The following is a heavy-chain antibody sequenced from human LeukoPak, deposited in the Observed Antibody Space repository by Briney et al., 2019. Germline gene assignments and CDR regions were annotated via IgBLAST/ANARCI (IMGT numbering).Heavy chain of an antibody. CDR3: VKAALQYYYDTSGSFDY. Sequence: GGSLRLSCSASGFTFGNYAMHWVRQAPGKGLDYVSTISNNVGSTYYADSVKGRFTISRDNSKNTLYLQMRSLRIEDTAMYYCVKAALQYYYDTSGSFDYWGQGTLVSVSS. J-gene: IGHJ4*02. D-gene: IGHD3-22*01. V-gene: IGHV3-64D*09. CDR1: GFTFGNYA. CDR2: ISNNVGST.